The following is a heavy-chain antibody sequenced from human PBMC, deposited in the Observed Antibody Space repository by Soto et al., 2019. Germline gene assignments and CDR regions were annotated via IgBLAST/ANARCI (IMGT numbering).Heavy chain of an antibody. Sequence: PETLSLTCAVYGGSFSGYFWNWIRQSPGKGLEWIGKVNHNGRNNYNPSLKSRVSMSMDMSKNEFSLKLTSVTAADTAVYYCARGGISDCQVAFAFRGQGTIVTVSS. J-gene: IGHJ3*01. CDR1: GGSFSGYF. CDR3: ARGGISDCQVAFAF. V-gene: IGHV4-34*01. D-gene: IGHD2-21*02. CDR2: VNHNGRN.